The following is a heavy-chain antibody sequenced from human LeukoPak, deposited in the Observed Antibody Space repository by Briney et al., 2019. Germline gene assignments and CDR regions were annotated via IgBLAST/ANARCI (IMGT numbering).Heavy chain of an antibody. D-gene: IGHD2-2*01. V-gene: IGHV3-23*01. CDR1: GFTFSDYY. CDR3: ARRLVTAGITDFFDS. CDR2: ISPAGDST. Sequence: PGGSLRLSCAASGFTFSDYYMSWIRQAPGAGLEWVSAISPAGDSTTDADSVKGRFTISRDNSKSTLYLQMNGLTAEDTALYYCARRLVTAGITDFFDSWGQGTLVSVSS. J-gene: IGHJ4*02.